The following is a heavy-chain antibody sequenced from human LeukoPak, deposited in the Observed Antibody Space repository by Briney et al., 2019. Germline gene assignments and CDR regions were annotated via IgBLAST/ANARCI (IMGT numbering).Heavy chain of an antibody. D-gene: IGHD2-21*02. Sequence: PGGSLRLSCAASGFTFSGSWMHWVRQTPGKGLVWVSRIIGDGSATSYADSVKGRFTISRDNAKNTVYLQMNSLRDEDTAVYYCARFVMVTAGDYWGQGTLVTVSP. J-gene: IGHJ4*02. CDR2: IIGDGSAT. CDR1: GFTFSGSW. V-gene: IGHV3-74*01. CDR3: ARFVMVTAGDY.